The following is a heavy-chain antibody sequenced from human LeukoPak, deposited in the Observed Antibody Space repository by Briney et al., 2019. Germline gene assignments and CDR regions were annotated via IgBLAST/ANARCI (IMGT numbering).Heavy chain of an antibody. CDR3: ALVLRYFDWLFPDWFDP. CDR2: IIPIFGTA. CDR1: GGTFSSYA. Sequence: ASVKVSCKASGGTFSSYAISWVRQAPGQGLEWMGGIIPIFGTANYAQKFQGRVTITADESTSTAYMELSSLRSGDTAVYYCALVLRYFDWLFPDWFDPWGQGTLVTVSS. D-gene: IGHD3-9*01. J-gene: IGHJ5*02. V-gene: IGHV1-69*13.